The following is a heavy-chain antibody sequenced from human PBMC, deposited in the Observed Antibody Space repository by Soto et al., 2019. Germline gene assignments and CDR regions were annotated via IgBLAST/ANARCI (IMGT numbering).Heavy chain of an antibody. CDR2: INPNSGGT. V-gene: IGHV1-2*02. D-gene: IGHD3-9*01. CDR3: ARVGFDWLFYY. CDR1: GYSFTGYY. Sequence: GASVKVSCKSSGYSFTGYYLHWVRQAPGQGPEWMGWINPNSGGTNYAQKFQGRVTMTRDTSISTAYMELSRLRSDDTAVYYCARVGFDWLFYYWGQGTLVTVSS. J-gene: IGHJ4*02.